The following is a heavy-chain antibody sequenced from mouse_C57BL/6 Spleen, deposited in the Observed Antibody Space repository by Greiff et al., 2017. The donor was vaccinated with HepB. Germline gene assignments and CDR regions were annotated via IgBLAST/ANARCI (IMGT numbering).Heavy chain of an antibody. J-gene: IGHJ4*01. CDR2: IYPGNGDT. CDR1: GYTFTSYN. Sequence: LQQSGAELVRPGASVKMSCKASGYTFTSYNMHWVKQTPRQGLEWIGSIYPGNGDTSYNQKFKGKATLTVDKSSSTAYMQLSSLTSEDSAVYFCARWSYDQFPYYAMDYWGQGTSVTVSS. D-gene: IGHD2-12*01. CDR3: ARWSYDQFPYYAMDY. V-gene: IGHV1-12*01.